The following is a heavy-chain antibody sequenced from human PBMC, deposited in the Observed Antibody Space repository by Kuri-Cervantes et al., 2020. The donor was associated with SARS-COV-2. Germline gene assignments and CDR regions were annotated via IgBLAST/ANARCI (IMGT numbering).Heavy chain of an antibody. V-gene: IGHV3-30*04. J-gene: IGHJ6*02. Sequence: SLKISCASSGFTSSSYNMHWVRQPPGKGLEWVAIISFYRHDAHYADSVKGRFTISRDNSKNTLYLQMDSLTTEDTAVYYCARESSSSLNYYYGMDIWGQGTSVTVSS. D-gene: IGHD6-6*01. CDR1: GFTSSSYN. CDR2: ISFYRHDA. CDR3: ARESSSSLNYYYGMDI.